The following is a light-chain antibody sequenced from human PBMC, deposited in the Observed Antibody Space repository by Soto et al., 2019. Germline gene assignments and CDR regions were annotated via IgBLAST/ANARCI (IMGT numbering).Light chain of an antibody. CDR3: QQYNNWPPA. CDR2: GAS. CDR1: QSVSSN. J-gene: IGKJ5*01. Sequence: EIVMTQSPATLSVSPGERATLSCRASQSVSSNLAWYQQKPGQAPRLLIYGASTRATGIPARFSVSGSGTECTLTISSLQSEDFAVYYCQQYNNWPPAFGQGTRLEIK. V-gene: IGKV3-15*01.